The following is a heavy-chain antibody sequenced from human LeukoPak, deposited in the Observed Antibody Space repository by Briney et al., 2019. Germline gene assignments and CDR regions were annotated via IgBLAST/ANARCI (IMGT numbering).Heavy chain of an antibody. Sequence: ASVKVSCKASGGTFSSYAISWVRQAPGQGLEWMGGIIPIFGTANYAQKFQGRVTITADESTSTAYMELSSLRSEDTAVYYCASSVVVVPAAMHYYYYYMDVWGKGTTVIVSS. V-gene: IGHV1-69*13. CDR1: GGTFSSYA. D-gene: IGHD2-2*01. J-gene: IGHJ6*03. CDR2: IIPIFGTA. CDR3: ASSVVVVPAAMHYYYYYMDV.